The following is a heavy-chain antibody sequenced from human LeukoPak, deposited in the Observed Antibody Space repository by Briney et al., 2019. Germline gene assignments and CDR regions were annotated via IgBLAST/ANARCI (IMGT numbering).Heavy chain of an antibody. CDR3: AKAGMTTVTTHAFDI. J-gene: IGHJ3*02. CDR2: ISSSSSYI. Sequence: ETLSLTCTVSGGSISSYYWSWIRQPPGKGLEWVSSISSSSSYIYYADSVKGRFTISRDNAKNSLYLQMNSLRAEDTAIYYCAKAGMTTVTTHAFDIWGQGTMVTVSS. D-gene: IGHD4-17*01. V-gene: IGHV3-21*01. CDR1: GGSISSYY.